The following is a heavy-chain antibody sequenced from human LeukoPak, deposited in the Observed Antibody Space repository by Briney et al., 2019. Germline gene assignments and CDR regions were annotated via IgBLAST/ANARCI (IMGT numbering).Heavy chain of an antibody. CDR1: GGSFSGYY. V-gene: IGHV4-34*01. J-gene: IGHJ4*02. Sequence: SETLSLTCAVYGGSFSGYYWSWIRQPPGKGLEWIGEINHSGSTNYNPSLKSRVTISVDTSKNQFSLKLSSVTAANTAVYYCARVGRGVIITLDYYFDYWGQGTLVTVSS. D-gene: IGHD3-10*01. CDR2: INHSGST. CDR3: ARVGRGVIITLDYYFDY.